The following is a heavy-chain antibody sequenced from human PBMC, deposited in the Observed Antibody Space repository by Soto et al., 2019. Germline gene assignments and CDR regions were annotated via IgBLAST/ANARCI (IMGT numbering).Heavy chain of an antibody. CDR2: INQEGSQG. D-gene: IGHD2-21*02. V-gene: IGHV3-7*01. J-gene: IGHJ6*03. CDR1: GFTFNAHW. Sequence: GGSLRLSCAASGFTFNAHWISWVRQLPGKGLEWVAAINQEGSQGYYVDSVRGRFTISRDNARKALYLQMNTLRAEDTAVYYYARFCSGGDCNPSFYYYYVDVWGKGTTVTVSS. CDR3: ARFCSGGDCNPSFYYYYVDV.